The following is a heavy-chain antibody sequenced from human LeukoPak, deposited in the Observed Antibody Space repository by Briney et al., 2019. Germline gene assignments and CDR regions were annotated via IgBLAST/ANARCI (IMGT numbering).Heavy chain of an antibody. CDR1: GGSISSGDYY. CDR3: ARDQSHGDYGAGDDY. V-gene: IGHV4-30-4*01. CDR2: IYYGGTT. D-gene: IGHD4-17*01. Sequence: PSETLSLTCTVSGGSISSGDYYWSWIRQPPGKGLEWLGYIYYGGTTYYNPSLKSRVTISVDTSKNQFSLKLSSVTAADTAVYYCARDQSHGDYGAGDDYWGQGTLVTVSS. J-gene: IGHJ4*02.